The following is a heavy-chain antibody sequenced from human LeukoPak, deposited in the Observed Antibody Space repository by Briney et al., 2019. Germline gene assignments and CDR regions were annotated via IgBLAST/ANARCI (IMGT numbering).Heavy chain of an antibody. D-gene: IGHD1-14*01. CDR1: GGSISSSSYY. V-gene: IGHV4-39*07. Sequence: SETLSLTCTVSGGSISSSSYYWGWIRQPPGKGLEWIGSIYYSGSTYYNPSLKSRVTISVDTSKNQFSLKLSSVTAADTAVYYCARADRETGTDYWGQGTLVTVSS. J-gene: IGHJ4*02. CDR3: ARADRETGTDY. CDR2: IYYSGST.